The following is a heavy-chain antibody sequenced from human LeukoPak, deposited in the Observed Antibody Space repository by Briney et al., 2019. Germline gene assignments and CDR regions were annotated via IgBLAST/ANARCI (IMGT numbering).Heavy chain of an antibody. Sequence: ASVKVSCKASGGTFSSYAISWVRQAPGQGLEWMGGIIPIFGTANYAQKFQGRVTITADESTSTAYMELSSLRSEDTAVYYCARDLTPYCGGDCSLDYWGQGTLVTVSS. V-gene: IGHV1-69*13. CDR3: ARDLTPYCGGDCSLDY. J-gene: IGHJ4*02. CDR1: GGTFSSYA. D-gene: IGHD2-21*02. CDR2: IIPIFGTA.